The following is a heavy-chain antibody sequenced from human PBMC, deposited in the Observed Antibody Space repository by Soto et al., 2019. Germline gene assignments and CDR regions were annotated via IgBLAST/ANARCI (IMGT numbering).Heavy chain of an antibody. D-gene: IGHD5-18*01. J-gene: IGHJ4*02. CDR2: INHSGST. CDR3: ARGSIQLWLQGYYFDY. Sequence: QVQLQQWGAGLLKPSETLSLTCAVYGGSFSGYYWSWIRQPPGKGLEWIGEINHSGSTNYNPSLKSRVTISEDTSKNQFSLKLSSVTAADTAVYYCARGSIQLWLQGYYFDYWGQGTLVTVSS. V-gene: IGHV4-34*01. CDR1: GGSFSGYY.